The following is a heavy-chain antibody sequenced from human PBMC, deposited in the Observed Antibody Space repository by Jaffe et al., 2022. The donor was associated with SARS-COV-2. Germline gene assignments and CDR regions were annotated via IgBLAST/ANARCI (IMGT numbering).Heavy chain of an antibody. J-gene: IGHJ6*02. D-gene: IGHD3-3*01. CDR2: INAGNGNT. CDR3: ARERPEVTIFGVVTWGLYGMDV. Sequence: QVQLVQSGAEVKKPGASVKVSCKASGYTFTSYAMHWVRQAPGQRLEWMGWINAGNGNTKYSQKFQGRVTITRDTSASTAYMELSSLRSEDTAVYYCARERPEVTIFGVVTWGLYGMDVWGQGTTVTVSS. CDR1: GYTFTSYA. V-gene: IGHV1-3*01.